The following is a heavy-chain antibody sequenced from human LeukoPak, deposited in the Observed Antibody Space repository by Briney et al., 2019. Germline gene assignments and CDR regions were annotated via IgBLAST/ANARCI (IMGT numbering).Heavy chain of an antibody. D-gene: IGHD3-9*01. CDR1: GYTFTSYG. CDR3: ARFYYDILTGYYPY. J-gene: IGHJ4*02. V-gene: IGHV1-18*04. Sequence: ASVKVSCKASGYTFTSYGISWVRQAPGQGLEWMGWISAYNGNTNYAQKLQGRVTMTTDTSTSTAYMELRSLRSDDTAVYYCARFYYDILTGYYPYWGQGTLVTVSS. CDR2: ISAYNGNT.